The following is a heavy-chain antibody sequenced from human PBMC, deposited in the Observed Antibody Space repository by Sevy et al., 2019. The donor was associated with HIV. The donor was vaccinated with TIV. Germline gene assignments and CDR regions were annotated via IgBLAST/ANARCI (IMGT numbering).Heavy chain of an antibody. CDR3: ARRFSCGGDCYYLDY. V-gene: IGHV3-30*04. CDR1: GFTFSDYD. D-gene: IGHD2-21*02. Sequence: GGSLRLSCAASGFTFSDYDMHWVRQAPGKGLEWAAVMSHDGNYKNHADSVKLRFTISRDNFKNTLYLQMNSLRVEDTAVYFCARRFSCGGDCYYLDYWGQGAPVTVSS. CDR2: MSHDGNYK. J-gene: IGHJ4*02.